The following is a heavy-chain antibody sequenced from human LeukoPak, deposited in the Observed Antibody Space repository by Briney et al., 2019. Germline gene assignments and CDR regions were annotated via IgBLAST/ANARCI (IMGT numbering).Heavy chain of an antibody. CDR2: ISYDGSNK. V-gene: IGHV3-30*03. D-gene: IGHD3-10*01. J-gene: IGHJ5*02. Sequence: TLSLACAVSGGSISSSNWWSWVRQPPGKGLEWVAVISYDGSNKYYADSVKGRFTISRDNSKNTLYLQMNSLKIEDTAVYYCTTLQPSLIRGVIITPWGQGTLVTVSS. CDR1: GGSISSSN. CDR3: TTLQPSLIRGVIITP.